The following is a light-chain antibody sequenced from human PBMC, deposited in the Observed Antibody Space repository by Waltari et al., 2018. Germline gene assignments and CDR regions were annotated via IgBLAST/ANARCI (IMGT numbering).Light chain of an antibody. CDR3: QTGGHGTWV. CDR1: SGHSSNV. V-gene: IGLV4-69*02. CDR2: VNSDGSH. J-gene: IGLJ3*02. Sequence: QLVLPQSPSASASLGASVKLTCNLSSGHSSNVIAWHQQHPQKGPRYLMQVNSDGSHSKGDEIPDRFSGSSSGAERYLTISSLQSEDEADYYCQTGGHGTWVFGGGTKLTVL.